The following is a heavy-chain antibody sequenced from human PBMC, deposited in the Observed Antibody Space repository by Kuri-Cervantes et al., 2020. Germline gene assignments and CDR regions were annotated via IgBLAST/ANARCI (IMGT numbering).Heavy chain of an antibody. CDR2: ISGSGGST. D-gene: IGHD3-10*01. J-gene: IGHJ6*03. CDR3: ARDGMVRGVPDYYYYYMDV. V-gene: IGHV3-23*01. Sequence: GESLKISCAASGFTFSTHAMSWVRQAPGKGLEWISAISGSGGSTYYADSVKGRFTISRHNSKNTLYLQMNSLRAEDTAVYYCARDGMVRGVPDYYYYYMDVWGKGTTVTVSS. CDR1: GFTFSTHA.